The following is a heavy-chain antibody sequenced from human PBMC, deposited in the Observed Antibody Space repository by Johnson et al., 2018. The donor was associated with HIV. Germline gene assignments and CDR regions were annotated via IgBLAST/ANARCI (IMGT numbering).Heavy chain of an antibody. J-gene: IGHJ3*02. CDR3: AKDLTPYSLYVDAFDI. V-gene: IGHV3-7*01. Sequence: VQLVESGGRLVEPGGSLGLFCVTSGFTFSNHWMTWVRQAPGRGLEWVASIKEDGSDKNYVEVVRGRFTVSRDNAKNTLYLQMNSLIAEDPAVYSCAKDLTPYSLYVDAFDIWGQGTMVTVSS. CDR2: IKEDGSDK. CDR1: GFTFSNHW. D-gene: IGHD4-11*01.